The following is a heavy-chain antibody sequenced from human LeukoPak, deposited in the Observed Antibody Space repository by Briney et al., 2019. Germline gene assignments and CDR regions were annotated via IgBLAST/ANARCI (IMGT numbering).Heavy chain of an antibody. CDR3: AGSSGWSGVLDY. CDR2: ISYSGST. V-gene: IGHV4-59*01. Sequence: PSETLSLTCTVSGGSITTYYWSWIRQPPGKGLEWIGYISYSGSTNNNPSLKSRVTTSLDTFKNQLSLKLTSVTAADSAVYYCAGSSGWSGVLDYWGQGTLVTVSS. CDR1: GGSITTYY. D-gene: IGHD6-19*01. J-gene: IGHJ4*02.